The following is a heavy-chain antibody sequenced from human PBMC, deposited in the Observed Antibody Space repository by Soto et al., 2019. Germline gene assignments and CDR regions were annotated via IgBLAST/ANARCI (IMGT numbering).Heavy chain of an antibody. D-gene: IGHD4-4*01. CDR2: IIPLFRAP. Sequence: QVQLVQSGAEMKEPGSSVKVSCKTSGGTFSSSAISWLRQSPGQGLEWMGGIIPLFRAPDYAQKFQGRVTIAADESTCTAYLELSSLRSEETALYYCARDNDRLQVGGNYYYMLDVWGQGTRSIVSS. V-gene: IGHV1-69*12. J-gene: IGHJ6*01. CDR1: GGTFSSSA. CDR3: ARDNDRLQVGGNYYYMLDV.